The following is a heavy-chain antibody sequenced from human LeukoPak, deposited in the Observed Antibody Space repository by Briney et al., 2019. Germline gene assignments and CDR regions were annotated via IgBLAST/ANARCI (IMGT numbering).Heavy chain of an antibody. CDR2: TNWNGDST. D-gene: IGHD3-16*02. Sequence: GGSLRLSCAASGFTFDDYGMSWVRQAPGKGLEWVSDTNWNGDSTGYADSVKGRFTISRDNAKNSLYLQMNSLRAEDTALYYCARRESSYQNYYYYYHMDVWGKGTTVTVSS. CDR1: GFTFDDYG. CDR3: ARRESSYQNYYYYYHMDV. J-gene: IGHJ6*03. V-gene: IGHV3-20*04.